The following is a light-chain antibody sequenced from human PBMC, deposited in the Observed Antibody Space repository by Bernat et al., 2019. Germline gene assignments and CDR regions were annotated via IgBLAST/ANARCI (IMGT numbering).Light chain of an antibody. CDR1: SSDVGGYNY. J-gene: IGLJ3*02. V-gene: IGLV2-11*01. Sequence: QSALTQPRSVSGSPGQSVTISCTGTSSDVGGYNYVSWYQQHPGKAPKLMIDDVNNRPSGVPDRFSGSKSDNTASLTISGLQAEDEAGYYGCSYACNTAWVFGAGTKVTVL. CDR3: CSYACNTAWV. CDR2: DVN.